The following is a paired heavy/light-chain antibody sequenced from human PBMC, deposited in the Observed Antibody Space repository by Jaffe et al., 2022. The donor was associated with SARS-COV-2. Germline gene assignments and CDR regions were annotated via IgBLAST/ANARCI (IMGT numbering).Light chain of an antibody. CDR2: GAS. CDR1: QSISNY. CDR3: QQYINWRT. J-gene: IGKJ1*01. V-gene: IGKV3-15*01. Sequence: EIVMTQSPATLSVSPGERATLSCRASQSISNYLAWYQQKPGQAPRLLIYGASTRNTGVPARFSGSGSGTEFTLTISSLQSEDFAVYHCQQYINWRTFGQGTKVEIK.
Heavy chain of an antibody. D-gene: IGHD2-8*02. V-gene: IGHV3-7*01. CDR3: ARDHITGCFVD. J-gene: IGHJ4*02. Sequence: EVQLVDSGGGLVQPGGSLRLSCAASGFTFSTNWMTWVRQTPGKGLEFVANINQDGSDKNYEDSVKGRFTISRDNAKNSLYLQMNSLGVEDTAVYYCARDHITGCFVDWGQGTLVTVSP. CDR1: GFTFSTNW. CDR2: INQDGSDK.